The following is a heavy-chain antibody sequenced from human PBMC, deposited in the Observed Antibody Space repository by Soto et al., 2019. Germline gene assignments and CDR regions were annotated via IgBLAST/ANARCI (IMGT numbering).Heavy chain of an antibody. J-gene: IGHJ4*02. CDR1: EFTFSSYA. V-gene: IGHV3-30-3*01. CDR2: ISYDGSNK. D-gene: IGHD3-22*01. CDR3: ARSYYDSSGYYFVY. Sequence: GGSLRITCAASEFTFSSYAMHWVRQAPGKGLEWVAVISYDGSNKYYADSVKGRFTISRDNSKNTLYLQMNSLRAEDTAVYYCARSYYDSSGYYFVYWGQGTLVTVSS.